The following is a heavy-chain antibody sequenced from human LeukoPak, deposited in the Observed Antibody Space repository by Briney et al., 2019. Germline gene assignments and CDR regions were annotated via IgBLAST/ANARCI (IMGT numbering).Heavy chain of an antibody. CDR2: IKQDGSEK. CDR1: GFTFSTYW. V-gene: IGHV3-7*01. J-gene: IGHJ4*02. D-gene: IGHD3-10*01. Sequence: GGSLRLSCAASGFTFSTYWMSWVRQAPGKGLEWVANIKQDGSEKHYVDSVKGRFPISRDNTNNSLFLQMDSLRAEDTAFYYCSREDYFGSGSPAYWGQGTLVTVSS. CDR3: SREDYFGSGSPAY.